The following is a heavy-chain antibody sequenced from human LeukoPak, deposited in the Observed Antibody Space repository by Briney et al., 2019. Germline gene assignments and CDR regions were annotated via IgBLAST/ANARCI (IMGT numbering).Heavy chain of an antibody. Sequence: ASVKVSCKASGYTFTGYYLHWVRQAPGQGLEWMGRINPNKGGTNYAQKFQGRVTMTRDTSINTAYMELSRLTSDDTAVYYCARMYDYGDLIPFDYWGQGTLVTVSS. CDR2: INPNKGGT. V-gene: IGHV1-2*02. J-gene: IGHJ4*02. CDR1: GYTFTGYY. CDR3: ARMYDYGDLIPFDY. D-gene: IGHD4-17*01.